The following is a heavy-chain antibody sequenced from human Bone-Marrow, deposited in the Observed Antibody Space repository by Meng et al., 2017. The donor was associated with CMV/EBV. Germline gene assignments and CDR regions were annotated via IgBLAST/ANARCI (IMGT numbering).Heavy chain of an antibody. V-gene: IGHV6-1*01. D-gene: IGHD3-3*01. CDR3: ARTYYDFWSGNDHPGTYGMDV. CDR1: GDSVSSNSAA. CDR2: TYYRSKWYN. Sequence: SQTLSLTCAISGDSVSSNSAAWNWIRQSPSRGLEWLGRTYYRSKWYNDYAVSVKSRITINPDTSKNQFSLQLNSVTPEDTAVYYCARTYYDFWSGNDHPGTYGMDVWGQGTTVTVSS. J-gene: IGHJ6*02.